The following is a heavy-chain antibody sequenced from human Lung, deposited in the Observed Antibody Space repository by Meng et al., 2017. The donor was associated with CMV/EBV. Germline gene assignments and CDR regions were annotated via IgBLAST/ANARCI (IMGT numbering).Heavy chain of an antibody. D-gene: IGHD3/OR15-3a*01. J-gene: IGHJ4*02. Sequence: GGSLRLSCAASGFTFTSYGMSWVRQAPGKGLEWVSLIYNDGSRTYYADSVKGRFTISRDNSKNTVSLQMNNLRVEDSAVYYCVKGAAGLVPWGQGNLV. CDR1: GFTFTSYG. V-gene: IGHV3-23*03. CDR3: VKGAAGLVP. CDR2: IYNDGSRT.